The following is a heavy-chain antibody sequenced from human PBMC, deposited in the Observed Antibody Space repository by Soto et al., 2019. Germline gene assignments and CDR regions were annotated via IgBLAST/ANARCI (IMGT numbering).Heavy chain of an antibody. V-gene: IGHV3-30-3*01. CDR3: ARDYRMGV. J-gene: IGHJ6*02. CDR1: GFTFSSYA. Sequence: QVQLVESGGGVVQPGRSLRLSCAASGFTFSSYAMHWVRQAPGKGLEWVAVISYDGSNKYYADSVKGRFTISRDNSKKTLYLQMNSLRAEDTAVYYCARDYRMGVWGQGTTVTVSS. CDR2: ISYDGSNK.